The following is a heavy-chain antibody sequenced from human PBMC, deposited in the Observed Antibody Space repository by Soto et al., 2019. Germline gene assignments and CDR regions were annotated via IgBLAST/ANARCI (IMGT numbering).Heavy chain of an antibody. J-gene: IGHJ4*01. D-gene: IGHD4-17*01. V-gene: IGHV1-46*01. CDR1: GYTFTTYF. CDR3: AREDGLAFDDYGDSIQKGYYFDY. CDR2: INPSGGST. Sequence: ASVKVSCKASGYTFTTYFIHWVRQAPGQGLEWMGIINPSGGSTSYAQKFQGRVTMTRDTSTSTVYMELSSLRSEDTAVYYCAREDGLAFDDYGDSIQKGYYFDYWG.